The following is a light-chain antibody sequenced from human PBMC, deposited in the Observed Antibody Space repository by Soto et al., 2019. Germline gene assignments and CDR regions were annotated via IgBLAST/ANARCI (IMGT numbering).Light chain of an antibody. Sequence: EIVMTQSPATLSVSPGERATLSCRASQSVSSNLAWYQQKPGQAPRLLIYGASTRATGIPARFSGSGSGTEFTLTISSLQSEDFAVYYCQQYNNRPPWPSFGGGTKVEIK. J-gene: IGKJ4*01. CDR3: QQYNNRPPWPS. CDR2: GAS. V-gene: IGKV3-15*01. CDR1: QSVSSN.